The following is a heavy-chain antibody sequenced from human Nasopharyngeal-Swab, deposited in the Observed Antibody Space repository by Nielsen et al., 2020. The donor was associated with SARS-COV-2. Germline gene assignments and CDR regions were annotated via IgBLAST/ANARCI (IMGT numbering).Heavy chain of an antibody. D-gene: IGHD1-26*01. V-gene: IGHV1-8*01. J-gene: IGHJ5*02. CDR2: MNPRSGDA. CDR3: ARGVMGGRFDP. CDR1: GYTFTSYG. Sequence: ASVKVSCKASGYTFTSYGISWVRQATGQGLEWMGWMNPRSGDADYAQKFQGRVIMTRDTSTSTAYMELSSLRSEDTAVYYCARGVMGGRFDPWGQGTLVTVSS.